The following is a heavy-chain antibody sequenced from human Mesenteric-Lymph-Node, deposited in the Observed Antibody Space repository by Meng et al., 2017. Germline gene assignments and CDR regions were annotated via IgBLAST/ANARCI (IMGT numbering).Heavy chain of an antibody. Sequence: VQLQGSGPGLVQPSQTLSLTCTVSGGSISSGDYYWSWSRQPPGKGLEWIGYIYYSGSTYSNASLKSRVTISIDTSKDQFSLTLTSVTAADTAVYYCARASYGSGSPLGESWFDPWGQGTLVTVSS. CDR2: IYYSGST. J-gene: IGHJ5*02. CDR3: ARASYGSGSPLGESWFDP. CDR1: GGSISSGDYY. D-gene: IGHD3-10*01. V-gene: IGHV4-30-4*01.